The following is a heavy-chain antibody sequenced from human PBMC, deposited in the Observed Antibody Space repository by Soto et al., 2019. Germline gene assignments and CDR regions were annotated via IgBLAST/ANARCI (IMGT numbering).Heavy chain of an antibody. CDR3: AKDPQASYNWFDP. J-gene: IGHJ5*02. Sequence: GASVKVSCKASGYTFTDFYIHWVRQSPGQGREWMGWINPKSGNTKYEQKFQARVTMTRDTSISTAYMEVSMLTSDDTAVYYGAKDPQASYNWFDPWGQGTLVTVAS. CDR2: INPKSGNT. V-gene: IGHV1-2*02. D-gene: IGHD2-15*01. CDR1: GYTFTDFY.